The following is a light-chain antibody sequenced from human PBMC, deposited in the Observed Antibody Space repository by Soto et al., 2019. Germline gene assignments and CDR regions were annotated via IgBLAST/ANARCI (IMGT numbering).Light chain of an antibody. Sequence: EIVLTQSPATLSLSPGDRATLSCRASQSVSRSLTWYQQKPGQAPRLLIYDASTRATGIPPRFSGSGSGTDFTLTISSLEPEDFAVYYCQQRSNSFGGGTTGDIK. CDR2: DAS. CDR3: QQRSNS. V-gene: IGKV3-11*01. CDR1: QSVSRS. J-gene: IGKJ4*01.